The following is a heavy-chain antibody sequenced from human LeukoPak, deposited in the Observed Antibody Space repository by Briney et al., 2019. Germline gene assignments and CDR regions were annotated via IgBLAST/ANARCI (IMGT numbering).Heavy chain of an antibody. V-gene: IGHV3-74*01. Sequence: PGGSLRLSCAASGFTFSSYWMHWVRQAPGKGLVWVSRINSDGSSTRYADSVKGRFTISRDNAKNTLYLQMNSLRAEDTAVYYCARESSVGAHKAFDYWGQGTLVTVSS. J-gene: IGHJ4*02. D-gene: IGHD1-26*01. CDR1: GFTFSSYW. CDR3: ARESSVGAHKAFDY. CDR2: INSDGSST.